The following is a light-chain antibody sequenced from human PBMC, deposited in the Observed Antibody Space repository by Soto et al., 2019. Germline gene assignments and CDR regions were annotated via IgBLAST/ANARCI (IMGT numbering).Light chain of an antibody. CDR1: QSILYISNNRNY. V-gene: IGKV4-1*01. CDR2: WAS. J-gene: IGKJ2*01. Sequence: DIVMTQSPDSLAVSLGERATINCKSSQSILYISNNRNYLAWYQQKPGQPPKMLIYWASTRESGVPDRFSGSGSGTDFTLNISSLQAEDVAVYYCQQYYSTPLTFGQGTKLEIK. CDR3: QQYYSTPLT.